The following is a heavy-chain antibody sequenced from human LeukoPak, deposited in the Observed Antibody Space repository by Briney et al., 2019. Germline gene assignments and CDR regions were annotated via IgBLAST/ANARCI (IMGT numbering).Heavy chain of an antibody. D-gene: IGHD3-10*01. CDR1: GFIFSSYG. Sequence: GGSLRLSCAASGFIFSSYGMHWVRQAPGKGREGVAFIRYDGSNKYYADSVKGGFTISRENSKNTLYMEKNRQRADDTAVYYCARTVVPAAAYYYMDVWGKGTTVTVSS. V-gene: IGHV3-30*02. CDR2: IRYDGSNK. CDR3: ARTVVPAAAYYYMDV. J-gene: IGHJ6*03.